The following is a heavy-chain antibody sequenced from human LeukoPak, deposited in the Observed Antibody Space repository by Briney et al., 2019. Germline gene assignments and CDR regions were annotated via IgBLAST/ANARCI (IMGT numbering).Heavy chain of an antibody. D-gene: IGHD6-19*01. CDR3: ARDGLPIAVAGEFDY. J-gene: IGHJ4*02. CDR2: ISSSGSTI. CDR1: GFTFSSYE. V-gene: IGHV3-48*03. Sequence: GGSLRLSCAASGFTFSSYEMNWVRQAPGKGLEWVSYISSSGSTIYYADSVKGRFTISRDNAKNSLYLQMNSLRAEDTAVYYCARDGLPIAVAGEFDYWGQGTLVTVSS.